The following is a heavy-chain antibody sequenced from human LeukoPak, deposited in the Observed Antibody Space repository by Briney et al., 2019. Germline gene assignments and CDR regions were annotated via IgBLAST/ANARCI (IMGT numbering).Heavy chain of an antibody. CDR3: ARDFSRSGYDP. CDR2: ISSSGDSI. V-gene: IGHV3-11*01. D-gene: IGHD5-12*01. Sequence: PGGSLRLSCAASEFTFSNYHMSWIRQAPGKGLEWASHISSSGDSIYYADSVKGRFTISRDNAKNSLYLQMSSLRAEDTAIYYCARDFSRSGYDPWGQGTLVSVSS. CDR1: EFTFSNYH. J-gene: IGHJ5*02.